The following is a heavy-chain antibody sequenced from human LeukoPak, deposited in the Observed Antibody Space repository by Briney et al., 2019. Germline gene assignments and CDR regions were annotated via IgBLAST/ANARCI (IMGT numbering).Heavy chain of an antibody. Sequence: SGGSLRLSCAASGFTFSDYYMSWIRQAPGKGLEWVSYISSSGSTIYYADSVKGRFTISRDNAKNSLYLQMNSLRAEDTAVYYCARDRSSSWELCYYYGMDVWGQGTTVTVSS. CDR1: GFTFSDYY. CDR3: ARDRSSSWELCYYYGMDV. D-gene: IGHD6-13*01. CDR2: ISSSGSTI. V-gene: IGHV3-11*01. J-gene: IGHJ6*02.